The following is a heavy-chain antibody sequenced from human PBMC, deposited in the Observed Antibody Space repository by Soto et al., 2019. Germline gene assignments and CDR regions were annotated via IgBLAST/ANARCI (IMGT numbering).Heavy chain of an antibody. CDR2: ISAYNGNT. CDR1: GYTFTSYG. CDR3: ARRAPAQYLDV. D-gene: IGHD6-25*01. Sequence: ASVKVSCKASGYTFTSYGISWVRQAPGQGLEWMGWISAYNGNTNSAQKVQGRVTMTTDTSTTTVYMELRSLTSDDTAVYYCARRAPAQYLDVWGKGTTVTVSS. J-gene: IGHJ6*03. V-gene: IGHV1-18*01.